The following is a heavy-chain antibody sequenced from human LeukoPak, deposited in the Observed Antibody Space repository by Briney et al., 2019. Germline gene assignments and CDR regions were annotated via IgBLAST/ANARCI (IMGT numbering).Heavy chain of an antibody. V-gene: IGHV3-23*01. CDR1: GFTFSSYA. D-gene: IGHD6-19*01. J-gene: IGHJ4*02. CDR3: AKDPQAISTYSSGWSPFDY. Sequence: PGGSLRLSCAASGFTFSSYAMSWVRQAPGKGLEWVSAISGSGGSTYYADSVKGRFTISRDNSKNTLYLQMNSLRAEDTAVYYCAKDPQAISTYSSGWSPFDYWGQGTLVTVSS. CDR2: ISGSGGST.